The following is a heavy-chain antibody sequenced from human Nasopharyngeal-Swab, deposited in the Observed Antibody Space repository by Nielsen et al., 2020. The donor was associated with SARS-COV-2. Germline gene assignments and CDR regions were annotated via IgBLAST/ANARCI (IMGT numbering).Heavy chain of an antibody. CDR3: ARDTPAMFAY. Sequence: GGSLRLSCAASGFTFSSYAMSWVRQAPGKGLEWVSAISGSGTTYYADSVKGRFTISRDNSKNTLSLQMNSLRAEDTAVYYCARDTPAMFAYWGQGTLVTVSS. J-gene: IGHJ4*02. CDR1: GFTFSSYA. CDR2: ISGSGTT. V-gene: IGHV3-23*01.